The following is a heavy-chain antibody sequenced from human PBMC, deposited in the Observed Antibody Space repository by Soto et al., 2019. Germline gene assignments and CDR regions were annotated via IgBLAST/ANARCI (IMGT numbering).Heavy chain of an antibody. Sequence: GGSLRLSCAASGLTFSSYAMHWVRQAPGKGLEWVGVIWYDGSNKYYADSVNGRFTISRDNSKNTLYMQMNSLRAEDAAVYYCGHVDPSIVANYWGQGTLVIGSS. J-gene: IGHJ4*01. CDR1: GLTFSSYA. CDR2: IWYDGSNK. V-gene: IGHV3-33*01. CDR3: GHVDPSIVANY. D-gene: IGHD6-13*01.